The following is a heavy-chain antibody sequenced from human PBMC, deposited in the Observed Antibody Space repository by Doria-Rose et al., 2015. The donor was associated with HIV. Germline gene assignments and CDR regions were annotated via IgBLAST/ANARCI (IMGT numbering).Heavy chain of an antibody. CDR2: IIPILDIV. J-gene: IGHJ4*02. CDR3: ASQWERSSFDY. CDR1: GGTFSSYT. D-gene: IGHD1-26*01. V-gene: IGHV1-69*02. Sequence: KVSCKASGGTFSSYTISWVRQAPGQGLEWMGRIIPILDIVNYALRFQGRVTITADESTSTAYMELSSLRSEDTAIYYCASQWERSSFDYWGQGTLVTASS.